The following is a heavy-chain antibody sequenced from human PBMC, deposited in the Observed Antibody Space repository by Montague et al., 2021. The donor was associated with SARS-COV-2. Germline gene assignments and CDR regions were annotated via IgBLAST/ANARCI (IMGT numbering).Heavy chain of an antibody. CDR3: ARESLLGELSFSFDP. CDR2: IYYSGAT. Sequence: TLSLTCSVSGDSISRGQYYWTWIRQTPGKGLEWIGYIYYSGATYYNPSLQGRLTISVDTSKNAFSLKPTSVTAADTAVYYCARESLLGELSFSFDPWGQGTLVTVSS. D-gene: IGHD3-16*02. J-gene: IGHJ5*02. V-gene: IGHV4-30-4*01. CDR1: GDSISRGQYY.